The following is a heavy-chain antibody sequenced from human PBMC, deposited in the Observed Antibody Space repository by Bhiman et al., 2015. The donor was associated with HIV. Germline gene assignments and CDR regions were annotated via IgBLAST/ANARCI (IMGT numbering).Heavy chain of an antibody. Sequence: EVQLVESGGGLVQPGGSLRLSCAASGFSLSSYEMNWVRQAPGSGLEWVSYIGRSGSTTSYADSVKGRFTISRDNAKNSLYLQMNSLRAEDTAVYYCARVGISSGWPSFDYWGQGTLVTVSS. CDR2: IGRSGSTT. D-gene: IGHD3-22*01. CDR3: ARVGISSGWPSFDY. CDR1: GFSLSSYE. J-gene: IGHJ4*02. V-gene: IGHV3-48*03.